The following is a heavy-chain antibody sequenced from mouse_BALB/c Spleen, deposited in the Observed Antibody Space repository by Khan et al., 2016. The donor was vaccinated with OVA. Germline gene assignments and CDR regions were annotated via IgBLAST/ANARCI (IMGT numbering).Heavy chain of an antibody. CDR3: ARSSYRYDFTY. J-gene: IGHJ3*01. D-gene: IGHD2-14*01. V-gene: IGHV2-4-1*01. CDR1: GFSLTTYG. Sequence: VELVESGPGLVQPTQSLSITCTVSGFSLTTYGVHWVRQSPGKGLEWLGVIWSGGNTDYNTAFISRLSISKDNSQSQVLFKMTSLQADDTAIYYCARSSYRYDFTYWGQGTLVTVSA. CDR2: IWSGGNT.